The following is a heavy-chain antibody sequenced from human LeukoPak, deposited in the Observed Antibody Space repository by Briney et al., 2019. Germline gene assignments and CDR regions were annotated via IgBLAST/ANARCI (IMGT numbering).Heavy chain of an antibody. CDR3: ARVPYHSGSHHFDY. D-gene: IGHD1-26*01. V-gene: IGHV3-20*04. CDR1: GFTFDDYG. CDR2: INWNGGST. J-gene: IGHJ4*02. Sequence: GGSLRLSCAASGFTFDDYGMSWVRQAPGKGLEWVSGINWNGGSTGYADSVKGRFTISRDNAKNSLYLQMNSLRAEDTALYYCARVPYHSGSHHFDYWGQGTLVTVSS.